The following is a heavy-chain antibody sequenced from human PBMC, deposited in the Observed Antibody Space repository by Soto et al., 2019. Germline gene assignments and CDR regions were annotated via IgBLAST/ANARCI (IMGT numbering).Heavy chain of an antibody. V-gene: IGHV3-74*01. Sequence: VQLVESGGGLVQPGGSLRLSCAASGFTFSGSWMHWVRQAPGKGLVWVSRINGDGSVTSYADLVKGRFTISRDDAKNTLFLQMNGLRAEDTAVYYCARGIFGSGTANDYWGQGTLVTVSS. CDR3: ARGIFGSGTANDY. CDR1: GFTFSGSW. CDR2: INGDGSVT. J-gene: IGHJ4*02. D-gene: IGHD3-10*01.